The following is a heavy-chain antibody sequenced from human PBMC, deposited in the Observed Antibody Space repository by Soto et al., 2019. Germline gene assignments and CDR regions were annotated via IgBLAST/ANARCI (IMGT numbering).Heavy chain of an antibody. D-gene: IGHD6-19*01. J-gene: IGHJ5*02. Sequence: QVQLVQSGAEEKKPGASVKVSCKASGYTFTSYAMHWVRQAPGQRLEWMGWINAGNGNTKYSQKFQGRVTITRDTSASTAYMELSSLRSEDTAVYYCARGGSGWYDWFDPWGQGTLVTVSS. V-gene: IGHV1-3*05. CDR2: INAGNGNT. CDR3: ARGGSGWYDWFDP. CDR1: GYTFTSYA.